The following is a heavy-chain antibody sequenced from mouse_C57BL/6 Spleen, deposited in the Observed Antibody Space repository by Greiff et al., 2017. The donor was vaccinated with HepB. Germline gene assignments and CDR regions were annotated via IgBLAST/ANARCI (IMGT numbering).Heavy chain of an antibody. CDR3: ARRGIYYGYDVGVFDY. D-gene: IGHD2-2*01. CDR1: GYTFTSYW. CDR2: IHPNSGST. J-gene: IGHJ2*01. V-gene: IGHV1-64*01. Sequence: QVQLQHPGAELVKPGASVKLSCKASGYTFTSYWMHWVKQRPGQGLEWIGMIHPNSGSTNYNEKFKSKATLTVDKSSSTAYMQLSSLTSEDSAVYYCARRGIYYGYDVGVFDYWGQGTTLTVSS.